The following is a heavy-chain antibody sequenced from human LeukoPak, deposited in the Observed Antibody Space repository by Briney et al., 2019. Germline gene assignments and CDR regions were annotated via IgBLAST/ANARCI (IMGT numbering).Heavy chain of an antibody. V-gene: IGHV4-59*08. CDR2: IYSSGGT. CDR1: GGSISGYY. J-gene: IGHJ4*02. Sequence: SETLSLTSTVSGGSISGYYWSWIRQPPGKGLEWSGYIYSSGGTNYNPSLKSQVTISVDASKTHVSLRLSSVTAADTAVYYCASITVDTAMVYFDYWGQGTLVTVSS. D-gene: IGHD5-18*01. CDR3: ASITVDTAMVYFDY.